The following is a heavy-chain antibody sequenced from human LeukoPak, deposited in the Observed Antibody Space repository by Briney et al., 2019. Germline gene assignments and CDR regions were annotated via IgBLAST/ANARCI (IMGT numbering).Heavy chain of an antibody. Sequence: ASVKVSCKASGYTFTSYYMHWVRQAPGQGLEWMGIINPSGGSTSYAQKFQGRVTMTRDTSTSTVYMELSSLRSEDTAVYYCARGDVLRYFDWSARYDYWGQGTLVTVSS. CDR3: ARGDVLRYFDWSARYDY. D-gene: IGHD3-9*01. CDR1: GYTFTSYY. CDR2: INPSGGST. J-gene: IGHJ4*02. V-gene: IGHV1-46*01.